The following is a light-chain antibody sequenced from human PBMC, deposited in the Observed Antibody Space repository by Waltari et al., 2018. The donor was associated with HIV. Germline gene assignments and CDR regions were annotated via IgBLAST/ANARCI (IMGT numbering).Light chain of an antibody. CDR3: QQYNNWPPIT. Sequence: EVVMTQSPVTLSVFPGERATLSCRASQSVAGNLAWYQQKPGQAPRLLIFGASTRATGIPARFSGSGSGTEFTLTISSLQSEDCAIYYCQQYNNWPPITFGQGTRLEIK. CDR2: GAS. CDR1: QSVAGN. V-gene: IGKV3-15*01. J-gene: IGKJ5*01.